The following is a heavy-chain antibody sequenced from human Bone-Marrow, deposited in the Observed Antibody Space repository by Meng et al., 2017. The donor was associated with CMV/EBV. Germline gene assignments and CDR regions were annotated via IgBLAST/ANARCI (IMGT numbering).Heavy chain of an antibody. CDR2: ISSSSSYI. Sequence: GESLKISCAASRFTFSSYSMNWVRQAPGKGLEWVSSISSSSSYIYYADSVKGRFTISRDNAKNSLYLQMNSLRAEDTAIYYCARLYSSSSGKGMDVWGQGTTVTVSS. CDR1: RFTFSSYS. CDR3: ARLYSSSSGKGMDV. V-gene: IGHV3-21*01. D-gene: IGHD6-6*01. J-gene: IGHJ6*02.